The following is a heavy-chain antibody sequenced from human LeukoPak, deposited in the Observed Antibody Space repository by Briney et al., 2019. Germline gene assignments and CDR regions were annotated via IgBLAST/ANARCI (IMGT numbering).Heavy chain of an antibody. V-gene: IGHV3-23*01. D-gene: IGHD3-22*01. CDR2: ISGSGGST. Sequence: GGSLRLSCAASGFTFSSYAMSWVRQAPGKGLEWVSAISGSGGSTYYADSVKGRFTISRDNSKNTLYLQMNSLRAEDTAVYYCAKDPGRRSDYYDSSGCVGYWGQGTLVTVSS. CDR3: AKDPGRRSDYYDSSGCVGY. J-gene: IGHJ4*02. CDR1: GFTFSSYA.